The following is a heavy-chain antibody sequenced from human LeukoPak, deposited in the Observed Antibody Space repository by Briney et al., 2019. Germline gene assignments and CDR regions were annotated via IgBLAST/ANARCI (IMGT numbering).Heavy chain of an antibody. J-gene: IGHJ6*02. CDR3: ARCRVPTAIPSCDAMDV. CDR2: ISRSSSAI. V-gene: IGHV3-48*01. D-gene: IGHD2-2*02. CDR1: GFSFSTYS. Sequence: SGGSLRLSCAASGFSFSTYSMNWVRQAPGKGLEWVSYISRSSSAIYYADSVKGRFTISRDNAKNSLYLQMNSLRAEDTAVYYCARCRVPTAIPSCDAMDVWGQGTTVTVSS.